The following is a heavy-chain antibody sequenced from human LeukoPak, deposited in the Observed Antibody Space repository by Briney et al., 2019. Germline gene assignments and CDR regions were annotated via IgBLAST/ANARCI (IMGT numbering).Heavy chain of an antibody. CDR1: GYTFTSYG. Sequence: SVKVSCKASGYTFTSYGISWMRQAPGQGLEWMGGIIPIFGTANYAQKFQGRVTITADESTSTAYMELSSLRSEDTAVYHCARDLRWNDGHWFDPWGQGTLVTVSS. D-gene: IGHD1-1*01. CDR2: IIPIFGTA. J-gene: IGHJ5*02. CDR3: ARDLRWNDGHWFDP. V-gene: IGHV1-69*13.